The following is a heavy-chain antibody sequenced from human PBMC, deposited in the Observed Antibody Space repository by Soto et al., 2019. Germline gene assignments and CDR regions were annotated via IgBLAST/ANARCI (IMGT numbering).Heavy chain of an antibody. CDR2: IYYSGST. CDR3: TRGGPVGRFDY. D-gene: IGHD1-26*01. V-gene: IGHV4-59*01. Sequence: SETLSLTGTVSGGSISSYYWSWIRQPPGKGLEWIGYIYYSGSTNYNPSLKSRVTISLDTSKNQFSLKLSSVIAGDTAVYYCTRGGPVGRFDYWGQGTVVTVSS. CDR1: GGSISSYY. J-gene: IGHJ4*02.